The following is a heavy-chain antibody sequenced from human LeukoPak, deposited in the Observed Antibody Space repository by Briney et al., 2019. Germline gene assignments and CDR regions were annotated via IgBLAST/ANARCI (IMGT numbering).Heavy chain of an antibody. J-gene: IGHJ5*02. CDR1: GGSFSGYY. D-gene: IGHD3-10*01. V-gene: IGHV4-34*01. Sequence: SETLSLTCAVYGGSFSGYYWSWIRQPPGKGLEWIGEINHSGSTNYNPSLKSRVTISVDTSKNQFPLKLSSVTAADTAVYYCASDYYGSGWFDPWGQGTLVTVSS. CDR3: ASDYYGSGWFDP. CDR2: INHSGST.